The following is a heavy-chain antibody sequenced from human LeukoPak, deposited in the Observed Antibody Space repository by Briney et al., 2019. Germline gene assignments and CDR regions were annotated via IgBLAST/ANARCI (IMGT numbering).Heavy chain of an antibody. V-gene: IGHV1-2*02. CDR2: INPNSGGT. J-gene: IGHJ4*02. D-gene: IGHD1-26*01. CDR1: GYTFTGYY. CDR3: ARLGGIVGATESDY. Sequence: ASVKVSCKASGYTFTGYYMHWVRQAPGQGLEWMGWINPNSGGTNYAQKFQGRVTMTRDTSISTACMELSRLRSDDTAVYYCARLGGIVGATESDYWGQGTLVTVSS.